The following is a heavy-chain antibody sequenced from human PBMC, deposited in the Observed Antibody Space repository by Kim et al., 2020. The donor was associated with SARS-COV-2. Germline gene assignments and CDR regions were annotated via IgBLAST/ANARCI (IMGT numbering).Heavy chain of an antibody. Sequence: GGSLRLSCAASGFTFNYYAMSWVRQAPGKGLEWVSTISGSADKTFYADSVRGRFTISRDNSKNTLYLQMNSLRAEDTAVYYCAKRGYYDSRTYYPNWFDPWGQGTLVTVSS. V-gene: IGHV3-23*01. J-gene: IGHJ5*02. CDR3: AKRGYYDSRTYYPNWFDP. D-gene: IGHD3-22*01. CDR1: GFTFNYYA. CDR2: ISGSADKT.